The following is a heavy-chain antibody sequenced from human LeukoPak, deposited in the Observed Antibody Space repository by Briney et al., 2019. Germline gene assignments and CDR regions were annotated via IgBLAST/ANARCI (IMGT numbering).Heavy chain of an antibody. CDR3: ATCIVGAYFDY. D-gene: IGHD1-26*01. J-gene: IGHJ4*02. Sequence: GGSLRLSCAASGFTFSSYAMSWVRQAPGKGLEWVSAISGSGGSTYYADSVKGQFTISRDNSKNTLYLQMNSLRAEDTAVYYCATCIVGAYFDYWGQGTLVTVSS. CDR1: GFTFSSYA. V-gene: IGHV3-23*01. CDR2: ISGSGGST.